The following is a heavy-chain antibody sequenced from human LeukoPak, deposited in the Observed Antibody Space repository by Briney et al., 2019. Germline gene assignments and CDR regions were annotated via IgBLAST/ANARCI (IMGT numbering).Heavy chain of an antibody. Sequence: PSETLSLTCAVYGGSFSGYYWSWIRQPPGKGLEWIGEINHSGSTNYNPSLKSRVTISVDTSKNQFSLKLCSVTAADTAVYYCARNSYCSSTSCYRAPEYYYYYYMDVWGKGTTVTVSS. CDR3: ARNSYCSSTSCYRAPEYYYYYYMDV. CDR1: GGSFSGYY. D-gene: IGHD2-2*02. CDR2: INHSGST. V-gene: IGHV4-34*01. J-gene: IGHJ6*03.